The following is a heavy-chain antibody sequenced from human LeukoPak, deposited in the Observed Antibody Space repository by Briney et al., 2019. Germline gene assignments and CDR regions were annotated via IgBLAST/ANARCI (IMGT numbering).Heavy chain of an antibody. CDR1: GITFSSYG. CDR2: ISSNGGST. V-gene: IGHV3-64*01. CDR3: ARDRITMVRGGMVYYMDV. Sequence: PGGTLRLSCAASGITFSSYGMSWVRQAPGKGLEYVSAISSNGGSTYYANSVKGRFTISRDNSKNTLYLQMGSLRAEDMAVYYCARDRITMVRGGMVYYMDVWGKGTTVTISS. D-gene: IGHD3-10*01. J-gene: IGHJ6*03.